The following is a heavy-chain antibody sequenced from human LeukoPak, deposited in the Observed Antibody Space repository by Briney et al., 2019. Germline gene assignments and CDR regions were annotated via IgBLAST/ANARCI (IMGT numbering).Heavy chain of an antibody. V-gene: IGHV3-23*01. J-gene: IGHJ4*02. Sequence: PGGSLRLSCAASGFTFSNYAMSWVRQAPGKGLEWVSSISANGGGTYCADSVKGRFTVSRDNSQNTLYLQMNSLRAEDTAVYYCAKATKSIVVDNYFDYWGQGALVTVSS. D-gene: IGHD3-22*01. CDR1: GFTFSNYA. CDR2: ISANGGGT. CDR3: AKATKSIVVDNYFDY.